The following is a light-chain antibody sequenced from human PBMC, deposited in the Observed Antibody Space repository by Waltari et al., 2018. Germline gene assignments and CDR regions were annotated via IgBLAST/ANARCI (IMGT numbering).Light chain of an antibody. CDR3: LQYLHTPRT. CDR2: WAS. CDR1: QSLLYTSNNKNY. J-gene: IGKJ1*01. V-gene: IGKV4-1*01. Sequence: DVVMTQSPDSLAVSLGERATINCKSSQSLLYTSNNKNYLVWYQQKPGQPPKILIYWASIRESGVPDRFSGSGSGTDFTLTISGLQAEDVASYFCLQYLHTPRTFGQGTKVEIK.